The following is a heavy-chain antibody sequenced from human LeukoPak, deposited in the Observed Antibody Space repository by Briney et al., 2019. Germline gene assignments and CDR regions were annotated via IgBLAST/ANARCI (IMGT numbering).Heavy chain of an antibody. J-gene: IGHJ3*02. CDR3: AKTPWEITIFGVVNRDQAFDI. CDR1: GFTFSTYA. Sequence: PGGSLRLSCAASGFTFSTYAMTWVRQAPGKGLEWVSAISGSGSSTYYADSVKGRFTISRDNSKNTLYLQMNSLRAEDTAVYYCAKTPWEITIFGVVNRDQAFDIWGQGTMVTVSS. D-gene: IGHD3-3*01. CDR2: ISGSGSST. V-gene: IGHV3-23*01.